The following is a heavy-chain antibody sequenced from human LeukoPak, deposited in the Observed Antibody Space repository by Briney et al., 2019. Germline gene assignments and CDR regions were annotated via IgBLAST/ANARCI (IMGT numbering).Heavy chain of an antibody. CDR1: GFTFSSYG. D-gene: IGHD2-15*01. CDR3: ARADSGMGGNYYYYMDV. CDR2: IWYDGSNK. Sequence: GRSLRLSCAASGFTFSSYGMHWVRQAPGKGLEWVAVIWYDGSNKYYADSVKGRFTISRDNSKNTLYLQMNSLRAEDTAVYYCARADSGMGGNYYYYMDVWGKGTTVTVSS. J-gene: IGHJ6*03. V-gene: IGHV3-33*01.